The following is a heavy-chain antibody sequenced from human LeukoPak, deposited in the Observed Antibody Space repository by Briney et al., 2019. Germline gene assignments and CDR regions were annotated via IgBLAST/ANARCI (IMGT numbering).Heavy chain of an antibody. J-gene: IGHJ4*02. V-gene: IGHV3-7*04. D-gene: IGHD1-14*01. CDR3: ARARYRKRLDY. CDR2: IKRDESKK. Sequence: GALRLSCSASGFPFSSYAMSWVRQAPGKGLEGVAKIKRDESKKYYAHSVKGRFNISRATAKNTLYLQMNRLRAEDTAVYYCARARYRKRLDYWGQGTLVTVYS. CDR1: GFPFSSYA.